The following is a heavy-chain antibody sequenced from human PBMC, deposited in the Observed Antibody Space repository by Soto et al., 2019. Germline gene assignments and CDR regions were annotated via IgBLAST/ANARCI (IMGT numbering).Heavy chain of an antibody. CDR3: ARHASAISPPDP. CDR1: GGSISSYY. CDR2: IFYSGST. D-gene: IGHD3-3*02. J-gene: IGHJ5*02. Sequence: PSETLSLTCTVSGGSISSYYWTWIRQPPGKGLEWIGYIFYSGSTNYNPSLKSRVTMSVDTSNNQFSLKLTSVTAADTAVYYCARHASAISPPDPWGQGTLVTVSS. V-gene: IGHV4-59*08.